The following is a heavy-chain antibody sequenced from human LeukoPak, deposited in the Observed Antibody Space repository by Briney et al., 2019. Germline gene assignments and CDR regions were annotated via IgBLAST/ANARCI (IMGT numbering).Heavy chain of an antibody. CDR3: ARTSRSSSIDD. J-gene: IGHJ4*02. Sequence: GESLRLSCAASGFTISNYWMSWVRQAPRKGLEWVANINQGGSDKSYVDSVKGRFTISRDNAKNSLYLEMNSLRVEDTAMYYCARTSRSSSIDDWGQGTLVTVSS. CDR1: GFTISNYW. D-gene: IGHD2-15*01. V-gene: IGHV3-7*01. CDR2: INQGGSDK.